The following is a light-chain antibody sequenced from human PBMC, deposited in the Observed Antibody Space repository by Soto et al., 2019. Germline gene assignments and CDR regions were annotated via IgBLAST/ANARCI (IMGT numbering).Light chain of an antibody. Sequence: DIQMTQSPSSLSASVGDRVTITCQASQDITNDLNWYQQKPGQAPKVMIYEASNLETGVPSRFSGSGSGTDFTFTIRSLQPEDITTYFRQRYDNVPLTVGGAIKVEIK. CDR3: QRYDNVPLT. CDR1: QDITND. J-gene: IGKJ4*01. CDR2: EAS. V-gene: IGKV1-33*01.